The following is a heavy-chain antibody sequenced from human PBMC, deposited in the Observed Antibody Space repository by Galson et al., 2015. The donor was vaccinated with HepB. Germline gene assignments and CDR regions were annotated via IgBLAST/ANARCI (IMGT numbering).Heavy chain of an antibody. CDR2: ISYDGSNK. Sequence: SLRLSCAASGFTVSSNYMSWVRQAPGKGLEWVAVISYDGSNKYYADSVKGRFTISRDNSKNTLYLQMNSLRAEDTAVYYCASLGSVRWLLLHSAFDYWGQGTLVTVSS. V-gene: IGHV3-30*03. CDR3: ASLGSVRWLLLHSAFDY. D-gene: IGHD3-22*01. CDR1: GFTVSSNY. J-gene: IGHJ4*02.